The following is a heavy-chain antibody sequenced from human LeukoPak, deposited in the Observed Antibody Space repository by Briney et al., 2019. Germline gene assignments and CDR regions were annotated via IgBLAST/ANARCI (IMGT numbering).Heavy chain of an antibody. D-gene: IGHD5-24*01. CDR1: GYTFTSYG. V-gene: IGHV1-18*01. CDR3: ARDVGYRNWFDP. Sequence: GASVKVSCKASGYTFTSYGINWVRQAPGQGLEWMGWISAYNGNTNYAQKLRGRVTMTTGTSTSTAYMELRSLRSDDTAVYYCARDVGYRNWFDPWGQGTLVTVSS. CDR2: ISAYNGNT. J-gene: IGHJ5*02.